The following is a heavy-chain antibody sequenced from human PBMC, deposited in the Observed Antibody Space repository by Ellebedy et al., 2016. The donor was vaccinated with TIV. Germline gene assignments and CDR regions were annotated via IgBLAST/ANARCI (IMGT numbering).Heavy chain of an antibody. CDR3: VRGGGSFDY. D-gene: IGHD1-26*01. V-gene: IGHV3-7*03. CDR1: GFTFSSHW. CDR2: IKLDGSDK. Sequence: GGSLRLXCAASGFTFSSHWMSWVRQAPGKGLEWVANIKLDGSDKYYVDSVKGRFTISRDNAENSLYLQTNSLRAEDTAVYYCVRGGGSFDYWGQGTLVTVSS. J-gene: IGHJ4*02.